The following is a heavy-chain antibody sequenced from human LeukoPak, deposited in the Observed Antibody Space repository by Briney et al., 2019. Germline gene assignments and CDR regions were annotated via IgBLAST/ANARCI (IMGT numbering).Heavy chain of an antibody. CDR3: ARDRGSSWYGYNWFDP. CDR2: IWYDGRNK. CDR1: GFTFSSYG. D-gene: IGHD6-13*01. V-gene: IGHV3-33*01. Sequence: GGSLRLSCAASGFTFSSYGMHWVRQAPGKGREWVAVIWYDGRNKYYADSAKGRFTISRDNSKNTLYLQMNSLRAEATAVYYCARDRGSSWYGYNWFDPWGQGTLVTVSS. J-gene: IGHJ5*02.